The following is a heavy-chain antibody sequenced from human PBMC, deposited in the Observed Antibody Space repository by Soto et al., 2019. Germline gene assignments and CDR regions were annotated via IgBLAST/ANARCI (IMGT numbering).Heavy chain of an antibody. Sequence: HGESLKISCKGSGYSFAGYWITWVRQKPGKGLEWMGRIDPSDSQTYYSPSFRGHVTISATKSITTVFLQWSSLRASDTAMYYCARQIYDSDTGPNFQYYFDSWAQGTPVTVYS. CDR3: ARQIYDSDTGPNFQYYFDS. J-gene: IGHJ4*02. CDR1: GYSFAGYW. D-gene: IGHD3-22*01. CDR2: IDPSDSQT. V-gene: IGHV5-10-1*01.